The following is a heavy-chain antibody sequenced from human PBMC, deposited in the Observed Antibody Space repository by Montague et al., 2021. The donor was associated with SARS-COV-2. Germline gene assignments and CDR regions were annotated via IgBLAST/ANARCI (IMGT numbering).Heavy chain of an antibody. J-gene: IGHJ3*02. V-gene: IGHV4-31*03. Sequence: TLSLTCTVSGGSISSGGCYRSWIRQHPGKRLEWIGYIYYSGSTYYNPSLKSRVTISVDTSKNQFSLKLSSVTAADTAVYYCGRVQGIAMIVVVICAFDIWGQGTMVTVSS. CDR2: IYYSGST. CDR3: GRVQGIAMIVVVICAFDI. D-gene: IGHD3-22*01. CDR1: GGSISSGGCY.